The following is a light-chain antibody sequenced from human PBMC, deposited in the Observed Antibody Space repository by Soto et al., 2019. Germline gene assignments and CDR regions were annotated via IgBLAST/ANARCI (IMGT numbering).Light chain of an antibody. Sequence: LRLSAGALSLSPGERTTLSCRPSQRVRRSYLGLFQQKPCQAPRLRIRGASRRATGIPDRFSGGGSGTDFTLTISNVEPEDFAVDYCQQRSDWPWTFGQRAKV. V-gene: IGKV3D-20*02. CDR3: QQRSDWPWT. CDR1: QRVRRSY. CDR2: GAS. J-gene: IGKJ1*01.